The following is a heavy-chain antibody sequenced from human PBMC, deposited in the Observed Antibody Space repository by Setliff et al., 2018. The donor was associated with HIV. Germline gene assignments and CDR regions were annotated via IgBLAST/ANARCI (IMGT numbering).Heavy chain of an antibody. V-gene: IGHV1-2*04. Sequence: ASVKVSCKASGYTFTDNYIHWVRQAPGQGLEWMAWINSATGGTNYAQNFQGWVTVTRDTAINTVYMELSSLKSDDTAVYYCARDPGYYDSSGERLDAFDIWGQGTMVTVPS. J-gene: IGHJ3*02. CDR1: GYTFTDNY. CDR3: ARDPGYYDSSGERLDAFDI. CDR2: INSATGGT. D-gene: IGHD3-22*01.